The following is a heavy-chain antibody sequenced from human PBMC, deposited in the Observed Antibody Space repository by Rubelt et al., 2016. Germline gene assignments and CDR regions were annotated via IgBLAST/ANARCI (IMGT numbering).Heavy chain of an antibody. J-gene: IGHJ4*02. V-gene: IGHV3-73*02. CDR1: GFTFSGSV. Sequence: EVQLVESGGGLVQPGGSLRLSFAASGFTFSGSVIHLFRQASGKGLVWFGLFGRGANIHATWSAASVNGRFTISRDDSRDTAYLQMNSLRTEDTAVYYCATPSGYWGQGTLVTVPS. CDR2: FGRGANIHAT. CDR3: ATPSGY.